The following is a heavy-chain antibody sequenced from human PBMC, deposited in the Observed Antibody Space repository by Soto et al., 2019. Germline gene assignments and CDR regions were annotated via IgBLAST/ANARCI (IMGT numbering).Heavy chain of an antibody. J-gene: IGHJ4*02. D-gene: IGHD1-1*01. V-gene: IGHV3-53*01. CDR3: ARELWSSSWKNYFDY. Sequence: EVPLVESGGGLIQPGGSLRLSCAVSGFTVSSDYMSWVRQAPGKGLEWVSVIYSDGRTYYADSVKGRFTISRDNYNNTLYLQMNSLRAEDTAVYYCARELWSSSWKNYFDYWGQGTLVTVSS. CDR2: IYSDGRT. CDR1: GFTVSSDY.